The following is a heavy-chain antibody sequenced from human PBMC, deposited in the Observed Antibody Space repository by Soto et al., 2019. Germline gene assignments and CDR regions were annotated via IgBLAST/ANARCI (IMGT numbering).Heavy chain of an antibody. CDR1: GFTFSSYG. CDR3: AKDSGDSYCGGDCYRADAFDI. J-gene: IGHJ3*02. Sequence: PGGSLRLSCAASGFTFSSYGMHWVRQAPGKGLEWVAVISYDGSNKYYADSVKGRFTISRDNYKNTLYLQMNSLRAEDTAVYYCAKDSGDSYCGGDCYRADAFDIWGQGTMVTVSS. D-gene: IGHD2-21*02. V-gene: IGHV3-30*18. CDR2: ISYDGSNK.